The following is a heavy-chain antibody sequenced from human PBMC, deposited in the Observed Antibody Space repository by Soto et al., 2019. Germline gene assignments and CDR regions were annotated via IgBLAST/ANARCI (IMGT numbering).Heavy chain of an antibody. V-gene: IGHV4-39*01. CDR1: GGSISISSSY. D-gene: IGHD5-12*01. CDR2: MSYSGST. CDR3: ARHRFPCVYDPIPGCFDS. J-gene: IGHJ4*02. Sequence: KPSETLSLTCTVSGGSISISSSYWGWIRQPPGKGLEWIGSMSYSGSTYHNPSLKSRVTLSVDTTQNQFSLKLTSVTAADTAVYSCARHRFPCVYDPIPGCFDSWGQGILVPVSS.